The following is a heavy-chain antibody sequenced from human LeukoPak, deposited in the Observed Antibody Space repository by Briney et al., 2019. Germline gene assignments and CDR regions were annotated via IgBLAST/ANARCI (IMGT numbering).Heavy chain of an antibody. CDR1: GRYISSYY. V-gene: IGHV4-4*07. D-gene: IGHD5-12*01. CDR3: SGRRGGSEKYCYF. Sequence: SETLSLTCTVSGRYISSYYWSWIRQPAGKGLEWIGRIYTSGSTNYNPSLQSRVTMAGDTSKKQFSLKLSSVNAPGPAVFYCSGRRGGSEKYCYFWGQGTLVTVSA. CDR2: IYTSGST. J-gene: IGHJ4*02.